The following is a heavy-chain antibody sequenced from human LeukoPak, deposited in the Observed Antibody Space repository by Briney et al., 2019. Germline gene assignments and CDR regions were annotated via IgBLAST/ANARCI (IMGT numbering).Heavy chain of an antibody. V-gene: IGHV1-2*06. Sequence: ASVKVSCKASGYTFTGYYIHWVRQAPGQGLEWMGRINPNNGGTNYAQKFQGRVTMTRDMSMSTAYMELSRLRSVDTAVYYCAGEDNSSGYRPFDIWGQGAMVTVPS. J-gene: IGHJ3*02. CDR2: INPNNGGT. CDR1: GYTFTGYY. CDR3: AGEDNSSGYRPFDI. D-gene: IGHD3-22*01.